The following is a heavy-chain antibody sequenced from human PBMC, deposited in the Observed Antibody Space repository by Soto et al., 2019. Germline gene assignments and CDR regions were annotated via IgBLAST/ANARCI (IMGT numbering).Heavy chain of an antibody. Sequence: QVQLQQSGPGLVKPSQTLSLTCAISGDSVSSNSAAWNWIRQSPSRGLEWLGRTYYRSKWYSDYAISVKSRITIAPDTSKNQFALRLNSVTPEDTAVYYCAGRSAAGSLIFDSWGQGTLVTVSS. CDR3: AGRSAAGSLIFDS. CDR2: TYYRSKWYS. CDR1: GDSVSSNSAA. V-gene: IGHV6-1*01. D-gene: IGHD6-13*01. J-gene: IGHJ4*02.